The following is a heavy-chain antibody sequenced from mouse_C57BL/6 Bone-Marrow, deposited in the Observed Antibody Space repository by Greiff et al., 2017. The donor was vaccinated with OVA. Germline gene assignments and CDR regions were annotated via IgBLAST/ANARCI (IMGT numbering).Heavy chain of an antibody. Sequence: QVQLKESGPGLVQPSQSLSITCTVSGFSLTSYGVHWVRQSPGKGLEWLGVIWRGGGTAYNAAFMSRLSITKENTMSEDFFKRNGQQADDTAIYDGAKEGATAISDRCWYFDDWGKGTTVTVSS. J-gene: IGHJ1*03. CDR2: IWRGGGT. V-gene: IGHV2-5*01. CDR3: AKEGATAISDRCWYFDD. CDR1: GFSLTSYG. D-gene: IGHD1-2*01.